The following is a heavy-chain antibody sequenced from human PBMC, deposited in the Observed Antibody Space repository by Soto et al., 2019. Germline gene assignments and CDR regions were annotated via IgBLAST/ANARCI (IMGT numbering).Heavy chain of an antibody. CDR3: ARSVAAAGTSYFDY. V-gene: IGHV3-33*01. CDR2: IWYDGSNK. J-gene: IGHJ4*02. D-gene: IGHD6-13*01. CDR1: GFTFSRYG. Sequence: SGGGVVQPGRSLRLSCAASGFTFSRYGMHWVRQAPGKGLEWVAVIWYDGSNKYYADSVKGRFTISRDNSKNTLYLQMNSLRAEDTAVYYCARSVAAAGTSYFDYWGQGTLVTVSS.